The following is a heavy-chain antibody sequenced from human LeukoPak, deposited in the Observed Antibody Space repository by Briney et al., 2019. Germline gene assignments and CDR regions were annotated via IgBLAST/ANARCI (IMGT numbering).Heavy chain of an antibody. CDR3: ARDTLLWFGEQPDY. Sequence: ASVKVSCKASGYTFTSYGISWVRQAPGQGLEWMGWISAYNGNTNYAQKLQGRVTMTTDTSTSTAYMELRSLRSDNTAVYYCARDTLLWFGEQPDYWGQGTLVTVSS. V-gene: IGHV1-18*04. CDR1: GYTFTSYG. CDR2: ISAYNGNT. D-gene: IGHD3-10*01. J-gene: IGHJ4*02.